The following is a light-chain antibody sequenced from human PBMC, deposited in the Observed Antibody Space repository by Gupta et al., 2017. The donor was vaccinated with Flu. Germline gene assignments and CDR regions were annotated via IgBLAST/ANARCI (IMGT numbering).Light chain of an antibody. Sequence: QSALTQPASVSGSPGQSITISCSGTSSDVGRSDSVSWYQQHPDKAPKLIICDVTNRPSGVSSRFAGYKSGNTASLTISGLQAEDETDCYCSSYTSGSTFYVFGTGTKVTVL. CDR3: SSYTSGSTFYV. J-gene: IGLJ1*01. V-gene: IGLV2-14*01. CDR1: SSDVGRSDS. CDR2: DVT.